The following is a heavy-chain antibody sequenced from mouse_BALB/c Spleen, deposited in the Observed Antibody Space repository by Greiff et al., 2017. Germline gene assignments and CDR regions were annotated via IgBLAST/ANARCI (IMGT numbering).Heavy chain of an antibody. Sequence: EVKLEESGGGLVQPGGSRKLSCAASGFTFSSFGMHWVRQAPEKGLEWVAYISSGSSTIYYADTVKGRFTISRDNPKNTLFLQMTSLRSEDTAMYYCAGGYYGSSYYYAMDYWGQGTSVTVSS. D-gene: IGHD1-1*01. CDR2: ISSGSSTI. CDR3: AGGYYGSSYYYAMDY. CDR1: GFTFSSFG. J-gene: IGHJ4*01. V-gene: IGHV5-17*02.